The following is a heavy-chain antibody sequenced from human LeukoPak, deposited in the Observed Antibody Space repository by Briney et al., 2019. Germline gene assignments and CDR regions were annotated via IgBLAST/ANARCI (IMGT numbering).Heavy chain of an antibody. V-gene: IGHV3-7*01. Sequence: GGSLRLSCAASGFTFSSYWMNQVRQAPGKGLEWVANIKQDGSEKYYIDSVKGRFTISRDSAKNSLYLQMNSLRAEDTAVYYCARPRGLGYFDYWGQGALVTVSS. CDR2: IKQDGSEK. D-gene: IGHD3-10*01. J-gene: IGHJ4*02. CDR3: ARPRGLGYFDY. CDR1: GFTFSSYW.